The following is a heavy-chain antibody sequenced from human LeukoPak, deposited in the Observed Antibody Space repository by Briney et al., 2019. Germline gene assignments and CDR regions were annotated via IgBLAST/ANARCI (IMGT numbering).Heavy chain of an antibody. CDR3: VTAGASGTYGRFDP. CDR1: GFTFSSYW. D-gene: IGHD3-10*01. CDR2: ITPDGSSR. Sequence: QSGGSLRLSCAASGFTFSSYWMHWVRQVPGEGLVWVSRITPDGSSRSYADSVKGRFTISRDNSKNTVFLQMEFLRPEDTAVYYCVTAGASGTYGRFDPWGQGTLVTVSS. J-gene: IGHJ5*02. V-gene: IGHV3-74*01.